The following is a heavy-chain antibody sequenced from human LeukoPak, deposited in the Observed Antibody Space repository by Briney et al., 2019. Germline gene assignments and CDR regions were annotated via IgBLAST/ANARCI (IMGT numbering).Heavy chain of an antibody. CDR2: ISASGGST. CDR1: GFTFSSSA. Sequence: GGSLRLSCAASGFTFSSSAMSWVRQVPGKGLEWVSGISASGGSTYYADSVRGRFTISRDNSKNTLYVQMNSLRDEDTAVYYCAKVLSIYIPLDYWGQGTLVTVSS. CDR3: AKVLSIYIPLDY. V-gene: IGHV3-23*01. D-gene: IGHD2/OR15-2a*01. J-gene: IGHJ4*02.